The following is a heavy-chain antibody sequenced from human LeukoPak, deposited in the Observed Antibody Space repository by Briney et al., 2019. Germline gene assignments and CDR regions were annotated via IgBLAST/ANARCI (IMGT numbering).Heavy chain of an antibody. D-gene: IGHD2-2*01. J-gene: IGHJ4*02. Sequence: PGGSLRLSCAASGFTFDEYAMYRVRQPPGKVLEWVSGISWNSGSIGYADSVKGRFTISRDNARNSLYLQMNSLRAEDTALYYCTKERYCSNKPCPFDYRGKGTLVTVSS. CDR2: ISWNSGSI. CDR1: GFTFDEYA. V-gene: IGHV3-9*01. CDR3: TKERYCSNKPCPFDY.